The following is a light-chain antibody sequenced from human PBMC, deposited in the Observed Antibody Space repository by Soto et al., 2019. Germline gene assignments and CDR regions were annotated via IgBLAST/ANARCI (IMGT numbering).Light chain of an antibody. CDR2: EVN. CDR1: SSDVGDYNY. Sequence: QSALIQPASVSGSPGQSITISCTGTSSDVGDYNYVSWYQQHPDRVPKLIIFEVNNRPSGVSNRFSGPKSGITASLTISGLQAEDEADYYCSSYTNTRTYVFGTGTKLTVL. CDR3: SSYTNTRTYV. V-gene: IGLV2-14*01. J-gene: IGLJ1*01.